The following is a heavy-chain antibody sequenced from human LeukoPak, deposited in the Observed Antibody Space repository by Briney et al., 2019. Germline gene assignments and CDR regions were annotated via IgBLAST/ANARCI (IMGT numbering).Heavy chain of an antibody. D-gene: IGHD3-9*01. CDR3: VSHSDTLTSYSFDY. Sequence: GGSLRLPCVASGFTVSSNYMSWVRQAPGKGLEWVSILHSGGNRYYADSVKGRFTISSDNSKNTLSLQMNSLRAEDTAVYYCVSHSDTLTSYSFDYWGQGSMAAVCS. CDR1: GFTVSSNY. CDR2: LHSGGNR. V-gene: IGHV3-53*01. J-gene: IGHJ4*02.